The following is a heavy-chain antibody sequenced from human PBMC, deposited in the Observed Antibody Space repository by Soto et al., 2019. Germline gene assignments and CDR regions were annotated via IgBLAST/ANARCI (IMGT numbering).Heavy chain of an antibody. CDR3: ARLGGYVSVGYYYLWDS. CDR1: DGSMNSDSSY. CDR2: INHSGST. D-gene: IGHD3-22*01. Sequence: SETLSLTCRVSDGSMNSDSSYWGWIRQPPGKGLEWIGVINHSGSTYHNLSLKGRVTMSVDASRNQFSLKLTSMTAAGTAVYYCARLGGYVSVGYYYLWDSWGQGTLVTVSS. V-gene: IGHV4-39*01. J-gene: IGHJ4*02.